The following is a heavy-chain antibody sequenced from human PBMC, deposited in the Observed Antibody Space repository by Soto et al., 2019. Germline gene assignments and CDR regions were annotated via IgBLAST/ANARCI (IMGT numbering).Heavy chain of an antibody. CDR1: GGTFSSYA. V-gene: IGHV1-69*06. Sequence: QVQLVPSGAEVKKPGSSVKVSCKASGGTFSSYAISWVRQAPGQGLEWMGGIIPIFGTANYEQKFQGRVTITADKSTSKAYMELSSLRAEDTAVYYCARSIENYYGSGSYYYYFDYWGQGTLVTGSS. J-gene: IGHJ4*02. D-gene: IGHD3-10*01. CDR2: IIPIFGTA. CDR3: ARSIENYYGSGSYYYYFDY.